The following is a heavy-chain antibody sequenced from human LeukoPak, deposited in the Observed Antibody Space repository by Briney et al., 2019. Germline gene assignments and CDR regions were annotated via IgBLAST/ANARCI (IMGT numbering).Heavy chain of an antibody. Sequence: SETLSLTCTVSGDSISSGDYYWSWIRQPAGKGLEWIGRISSSGSTNYNPSLKSRVTISLDTSKNQFSLKLSSVTAADTAVYYCASQSGGYAYWGQGTLVTVSS. CDR1: GDSISSGDYY. V-gene: IGHV4-61*02. CDR2: ISSSGST. CDR3: ASQSGGYAY. D-gene: IGHD5-12*01. J-gene: IGHJ4*02.